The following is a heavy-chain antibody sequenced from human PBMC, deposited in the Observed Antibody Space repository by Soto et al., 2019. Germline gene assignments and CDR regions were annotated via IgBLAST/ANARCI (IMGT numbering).Heavy chain of an antibody. V-gene: IGHV4-59*02. CDR3: AKGTEYTQIASYHYGLDV. CDR2: IYYSGST. J-gene: IGHJ6*02. Sequence: SETLSLTCTVSGGSVTSYYWSWIRQPPGKGMEWIAYIYYSGSTNYNPSLKSRVTVSVDMSKNKFSLTLTSVTDTDTAVYYCAKGTEYTQIASYHYGLDVWGQGTTVT. D-gene: IGHD2-21*01. CDR1: GGSVTSYY.